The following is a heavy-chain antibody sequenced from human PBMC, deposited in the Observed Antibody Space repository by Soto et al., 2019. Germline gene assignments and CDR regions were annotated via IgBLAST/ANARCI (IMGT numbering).Heavy chain of an antibody. D-gene: IGHD2-21*01. CDR1: GGSIDSYY. J-gene: IGHJ4*02. V-gene: IGHV4-59*01. Sequence: SETLSVTCTVSGGSIDSYYWSWIRQPPGKGLEWIGYIYYSGSTNYNLSLKSRVTISVDTSKNQFSLKLNSVTAADTAVYYCARLLAPYTLWDWGQGTLVTVSS. CDR2: IYYSGST. CDR3: ARLLAPYTLWD.